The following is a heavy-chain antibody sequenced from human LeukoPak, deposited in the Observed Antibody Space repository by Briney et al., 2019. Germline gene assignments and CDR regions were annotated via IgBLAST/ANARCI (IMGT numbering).Heavy chain of an antibody. Sequence: PVKVSCKASGGTFSSYAISWVRQAPGQGLEWMGGIIPIFGTANYAQKFQGRVTITADESTSTAYMELSSLRSEDTAVYYCARDTGYCNGGSCYLPPADAFDIWGQGTMVTVSS. CDR3: ARDTGYCNGGSCYLPPADAFDI. CDR2: IIPIFGTA. V-gene: IGHV1-69*13. D-gene: IGHD2-15*01. J-gene: IGHJ3*02. CDR1: GGTFSSYA.